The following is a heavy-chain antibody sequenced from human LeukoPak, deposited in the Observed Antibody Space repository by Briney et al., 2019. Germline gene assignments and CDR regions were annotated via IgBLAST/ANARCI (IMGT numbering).Heavy chain of an antibody. Sequence: PGGSLRLSCAASGFTFSSYAMSWVRQAPGKGLEWVSAISGSGGSTYYADSVKGRFTISRDNSKNTLYLQMNSLRAEDTAVYYCAKGLTAAAAGIIGYYFDYWGQGTLDTVSS. V-gene: IGHV3-23*01. J-gene: IGHJ4*02. CDR2: ISGSGGST. CDR1: GFTFSSYA. D-gene: IGHD6-13*01. CDR3: AKGLTAAAAGIIGYYFDY.